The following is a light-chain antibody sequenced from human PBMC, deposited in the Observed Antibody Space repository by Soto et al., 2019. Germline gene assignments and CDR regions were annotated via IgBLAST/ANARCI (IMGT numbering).Light chain of an antibody. CDR2: GAS. J-gene: IGKJ1*01. Sequence: EIVMTQSPATLSVSPGERATLSCRASQSIRSNLAWYQQKPGLAPRLLIYGASTRATGIPARFSGSGSGTEFTLTISSLQSEDFAVYYCQQYNNWPPWTFGQGTKVDIK. V-gene: IGKV3-15*01. CDR3: QQYNNWPPWT. CDR1: QSIRSN.